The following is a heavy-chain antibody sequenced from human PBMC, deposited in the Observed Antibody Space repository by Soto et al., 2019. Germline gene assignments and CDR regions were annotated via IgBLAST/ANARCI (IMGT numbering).Heavy chain of an antibody. Sequence: QVQLQESGPGLVKPSETLSLTCTVSGGSISSYYWSWIRQPPGKGLEWIGYIYYSGSTNYNPSLKRRVPISVDTSKNQFSLKLSSVTAADTAVYYCARGGDVVLRFLEWSYYFDYWGQGTLVTVSS. CDR1: GGSISSYY. D-gene: IGHD3-3*01. CDR3: ARGGDVVLRFLEWSYYFDY. V-gene: IGHV4-59*01. J-gene: IGHJ4*02. CDR2: IYYSGST.